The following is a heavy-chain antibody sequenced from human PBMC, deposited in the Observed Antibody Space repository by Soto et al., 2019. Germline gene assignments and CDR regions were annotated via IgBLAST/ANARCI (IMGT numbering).Heavy chain of an antibody. V-gene: IGHV1-69*13. CDR3: ASRGSEAVAGTYYYYYYYMDV. J-gene: IGHJ6*03. CDR2: IIPIFGTA. CDR1: GGTFSSYA. D-gene: IGHD6-19*01. Sequence: SVKVSCKASGGTFSSYAISWVRQAPGQGLEWMGGIIPIFGTANYAQKFQGRVTITADESTSTAYMELSSLRSEDTAVYYCASRGSEAVAGTYYYYYYYMDVWGKGTTVTVSS.